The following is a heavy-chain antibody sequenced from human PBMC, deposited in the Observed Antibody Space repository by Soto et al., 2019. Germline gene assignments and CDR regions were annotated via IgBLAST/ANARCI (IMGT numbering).Heavy chain of an antibody. V-gene: IGHV6-1*01. D-gene: IGHD6-13*01. J-gene: IGHJ5*02. CDR3: AREGSSWYRGQRAWFDP. Sequence: PSQTLSLTCAISGDSVSSNSAAWNWIRQSPSRGLEWLGRTYYRSKWYNDYAVSVKSRITINPDTSKNQFSLQLNSVTPEDTAVYYCAREGSSWYRGQRAWFDPWGQGTLVTVSS. CDR1: GDSVSSNSAA. CDR2: TYYRSKWYN.